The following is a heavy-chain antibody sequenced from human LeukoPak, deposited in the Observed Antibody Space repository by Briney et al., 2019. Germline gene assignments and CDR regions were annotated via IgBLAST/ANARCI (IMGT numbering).Heavy chain of an antibody. J-gene: IGHJ6*02. CDR1: GYTLTELS. Sequence: ASVKVSGKVSGYTLTELSMHWVRQAPGKGLEWMGGFDPEDGETIYAQKFQGRVTMTEDTSTDTAYMELSSLRSEDTAVYYCATGPIAAAGNYYYYGMDVWGQGTTVTVSS. CDR2: FDPEDGET. CDR3: ATGPIAAAGNYYYYGMDV. V-gene: IGHV1-24*01. D-gene: IGHD6-13*01.